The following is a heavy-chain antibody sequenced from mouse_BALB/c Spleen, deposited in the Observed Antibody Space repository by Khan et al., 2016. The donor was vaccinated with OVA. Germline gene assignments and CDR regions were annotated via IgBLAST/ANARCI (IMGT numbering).Heavy chain of an antibody. CDR1: GFSLSRYN. CDR2: IWGGGGT. Sequence: QMQLEESGPGLVAPSQSLSITCTVSGFSLSRYNIHWVRQPPGKGLEWLGMIWGGGGTDYNSTLKSNLTICKDNSKSQVFLKMNSLQTDDTAMYYCARAYYRYDGYYTIDYWGQGTSVTVSS. V-gene: IGHV2-6-4*01. J-gene: IGHJ4*01. CDR3: ARAYYRYDGYYTIDY. D-gene: IGHD2-14*01.